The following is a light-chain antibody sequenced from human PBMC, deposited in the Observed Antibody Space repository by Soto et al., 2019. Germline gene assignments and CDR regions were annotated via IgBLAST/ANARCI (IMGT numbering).Light chain of an antibody. CDR2: AAS. V-gene: IGKV1-27*01. Sequence: DIQMTQSPSSLSASVGDRVTITCRATQDISNYLAWYQQKPGKVPNLLIYAASTLQSGVPSRFSGSGSGTDFTLTISSLQPEEFANYYFQKDKSCPPWTFGQGTKVEI. CDR1: QDISNY. J-gene: IGKJ1*01. CDR3: QKDKSCPPWT.